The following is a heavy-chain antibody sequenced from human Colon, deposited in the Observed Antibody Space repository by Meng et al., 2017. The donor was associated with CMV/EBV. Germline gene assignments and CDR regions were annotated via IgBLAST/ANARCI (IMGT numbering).Heavy chain of an antibody. CDR3: ARDFTYYDFWSGSPGGMDV. CDR1: PFNVVNTY. D-gene: IGHD3-3*01. V-gene: IGHV3-66*02. J-gene: IGHJ6*02. CDR2: IYSGGPM. Sequence: GESLKISCAGSPFNVVNTYMSWVRQAPGKGLEWVALIYSGGPMHYADSVKGRFTISRDNSKNTLYLQMNSLRAEDTAVYYCARDFTYYDFWSGSPGGMDVWGQGTTVTVSS.